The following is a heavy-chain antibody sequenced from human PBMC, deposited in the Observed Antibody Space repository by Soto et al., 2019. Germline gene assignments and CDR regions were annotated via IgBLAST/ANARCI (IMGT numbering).Heavy chain of an antibody. D-gene: IGHD2-2*01. CDR1: GFTFTYYA. V-gene: IGHV3-23*01. CDR3: AKDRDYPRDQFHY. J-gene: IGHJ4*02. CDR2: ISANGQGI. Sequence: LRLSCTASGFTFTYYAFSWVRQAPGRGLEWVSAISANGQGIYYADSVRGRFTISRDNSKNTVFLHMDSLRAEDTAVYYCAKDRDYPRDQFHYWGQGTLVTVSS.